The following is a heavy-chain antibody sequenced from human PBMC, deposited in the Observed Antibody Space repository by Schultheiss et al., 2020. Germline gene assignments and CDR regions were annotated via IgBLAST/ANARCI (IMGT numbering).Heavy chain of an antibody. V-gene: IGHV4-39*07. J-gene: IGHJ4*02. Sequence: SETLSLTCTVSGGSINNYYWSWIRQPPGKGLEWIGSIYYSGSTYYNPSLKSRVTISVDTSKNQFSLKLTSVTAADTANYYCARGLYGGDCYIYYDHWGQGTLVTVSS. CDR2: IYYSGST. CDR3: ARGLYGGDCYIYYDH. CDR1: GGSINNYY. D-gene: IGHD2-21*02.